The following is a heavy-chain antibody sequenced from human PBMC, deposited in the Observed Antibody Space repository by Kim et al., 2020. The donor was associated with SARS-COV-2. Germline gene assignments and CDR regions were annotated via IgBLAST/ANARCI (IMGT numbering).Heavy chain of an antibody. CDR3: AREGDILTGYSSGYFDL. CDR2: IYSGGST. V-gene: IGHV3-53*01. D-gene: IGHD3-9*01. J-gene: IGHJ2*01. CDR1: GFTVSSNY. Sequence: GGSLRLSCAASGFTVSSNYMSWVRQAPGKGLEWVSVIYSGGSTYYADSVKGRFTISRDNSKNTLYLQMNSLRAEDTAVYYCAREGDILTGYSSGYFDLWGRGTLVTVSS.